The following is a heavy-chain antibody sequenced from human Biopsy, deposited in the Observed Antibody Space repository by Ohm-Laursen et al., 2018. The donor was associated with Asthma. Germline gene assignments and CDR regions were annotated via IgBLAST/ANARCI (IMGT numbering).Heavy chain of an antibody. V-gene: IGHV4-31*01. Sequence: TLSFTCTVSGASITTSPSYWSWLRLLPGKGLEWIGCIYYSGETFFNPSLKNPLFMSLDSSKNQFSLKMTSVTVADTAVYFCARNLPGYTYGPFEDWGQGTLVTVSS. J-gene: IGHJ4*02. CDR1: GASITTSPSY. CDR2: IYYSGET. CDR3: ARNLPGYTYGPFED. D-gene: IGHD5-18*01.